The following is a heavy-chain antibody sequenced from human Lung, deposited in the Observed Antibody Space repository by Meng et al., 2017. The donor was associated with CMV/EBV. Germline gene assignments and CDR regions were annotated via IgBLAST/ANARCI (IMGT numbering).Heavy chain of an antibody. Sequence: ESLKISCGIYGGSLSGYYWSWIRQTPGKGLEWIGEIRHSGDTTNYNPSLKSRVTISIDTSKKQFSLKLSAVTAADTAVYYCARQYSSAYYSDYWGQGTXVTVSS. CDR1: GGSLSGYY. J-gene: IGHJ4*02. V-gene: IGHV4-34*01. D-gene: IGHD6-6*01. CDR2: IRHSGDTT. CDR3: ARQYSSAYYSDY.